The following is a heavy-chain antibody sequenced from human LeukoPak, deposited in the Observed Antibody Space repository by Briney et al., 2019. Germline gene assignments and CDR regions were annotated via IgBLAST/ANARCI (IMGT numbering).Heavy chain of an antibody. CDR1: GFTFSDYY. D-gene: IGHD6-13*01. Sequence: GGSLRLSCAASGFTFSDYYMSWIRQAPGKGLEWVSYISSSGSTIYYADSVKGRFTISRDNAKNSLYLQMNSLRAEDTAVYYCERGARYTSSWLHYFDYWGQGTLVTVSS. V-gene: IGHV3-11*01. J-gene: IGHJ4*02. CDR3: ERGARYTSSWLHYFDY. CDR2: ISSSGSTI.